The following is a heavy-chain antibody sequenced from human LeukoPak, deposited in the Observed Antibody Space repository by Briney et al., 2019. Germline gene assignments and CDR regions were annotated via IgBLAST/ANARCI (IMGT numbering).Heavy chain of an antibody. J-gene: IGHJ5*02. CDR1: GGSISSYY. D-gene: IGHD6-13*01. Sequence: SETLSLTCTVSGGSISSYYWSWIRQPPGKGLEWIGYIYTSGSTNYNPSLKSRVTISVDTSKNQFSLKLSSVTAADTAVYYCARLLGIAAAGSRGNWFDPWDQGTLVTVSS. V-gene: IGHV4-4*09. CDR2: IYTSGST. CDR3: ARLLGIAAAGSRGNWFDP.